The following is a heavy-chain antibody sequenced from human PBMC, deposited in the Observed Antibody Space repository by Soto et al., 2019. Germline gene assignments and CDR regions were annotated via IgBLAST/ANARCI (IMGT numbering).Heavy chain of an antibody. D-gene: IGHD1-1*01. Sequence: GGSLRLSCAASGFTFSSYSMNWVRQAPGKGLEWVSSISSSSSYIYYADSVKGRFTISRDNAKNSLYLQMNSLRAEDTAVYYCAREGWNDAFDIWGQGTMVTVSS. CDR2: ISSSSSYI. J-gene: IGHJ3*02. CDR1: GFTFSSYS. CDR3: AREGWNDAFDI. V-gene: IGHV3-21*01.